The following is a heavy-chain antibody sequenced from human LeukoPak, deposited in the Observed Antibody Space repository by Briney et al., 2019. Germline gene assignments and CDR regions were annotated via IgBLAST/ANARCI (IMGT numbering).Heavy chain of an antibody. D-gene: IGHD3-10*01. Sequence: SETLSLTCAVYGGSFSGYYWSWIRQPPGKGLEWIGEINHSGSTNYNPSLKSRVTISVDTSKNQFSLKLSSVTAADTAVYYCARRLRVRGVHNWFDPWGQGTLVTVSS. CDR1: GGSFSGYY. CDR3: ARRLRVRGVHNWFDP. V-gene: IGHV4-34*01. J-gene: IGHJ5*02. CDR2: INHSGST.